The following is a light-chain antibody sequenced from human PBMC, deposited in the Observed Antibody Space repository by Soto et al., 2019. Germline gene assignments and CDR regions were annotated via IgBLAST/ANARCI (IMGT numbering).Light chain of an antibody. CDR1: SSDIGAYNY. CDR3: SSYTSTSTLYV. V-gene: IGLV2-14*01. J-gene: IGLJ1*01. CDR2: EVT. Sequence: QPVRTRPASVSVSPGQSITISCIGTSSDIGAYNYVSWYQQHPGKVPKLMIYEVTNRPSGLSNRFSGSKSGNTASLTISGLQAEDEADYFCSSYTSTSTLYVFGTGTKVTVL.